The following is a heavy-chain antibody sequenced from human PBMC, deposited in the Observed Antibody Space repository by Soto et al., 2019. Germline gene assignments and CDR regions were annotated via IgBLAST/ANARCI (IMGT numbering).Heavy chain of an antibody. CDR3: ARENDYYDSSGYYPDAFDI. V-gene: IGHV1-69*13. Sequence: VASVKVSCKASGGTFSSYAISWVRQAPGQGLEWMGGIIPIFGTANYAQKFQGRVTITADESTSTAYMELSSLRSEDTAVYYCARENDYYDSSGYYPDAFDIWG. J-gene: IGHJ3*02. CDR2: IIPIFGTA. D-gene: IGHD3-22*01. CDR1: GGTFSSYA.